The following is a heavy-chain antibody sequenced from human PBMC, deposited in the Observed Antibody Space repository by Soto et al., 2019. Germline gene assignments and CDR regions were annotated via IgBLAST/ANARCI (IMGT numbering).Heavy chain of an antibody. CDR1: GFTFDDYS. D-gene: IGHD1-1*01. Sequence: QVQLVESGGGVVQPGRSLRLSCAAFGFTFDDYSMHWVRQAPGKGLEWVALISYEGSNKYYADSVKGRFTISRDNAKNTLFLEGNSLRTEDTAVYYCARPHIQSAWKDGFDIWGQGTMVTVSS. V-gene: IGHV3-30-3*01. J-gene: IGHJ3*02. CDR2: ISYEGSNK. CDR3: ARPHIQSAWKDGFDI.